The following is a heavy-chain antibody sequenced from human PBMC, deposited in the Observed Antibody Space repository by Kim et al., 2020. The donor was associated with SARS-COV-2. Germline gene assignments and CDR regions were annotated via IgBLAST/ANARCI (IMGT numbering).Heavy chain of an antibody. D-gene: IGHD1-26*01. CDR1: GFTFSSYS. J-gene: IGHJ4*02. CDR3: AREPARSGSYYYFDY. Sequence: GGSLRLSCAASGFTFSSYSMNWVRQAPGKGLEWVSYISSSSSTIYYADSVKGRFTISRDNAKNSLYLQMNSLRDEDTAVYYCAREPARSGSYYYFDYWGQGTLVTVSS. CDR2: ISSSSSTI. V-gene: IGHV3-48*02.